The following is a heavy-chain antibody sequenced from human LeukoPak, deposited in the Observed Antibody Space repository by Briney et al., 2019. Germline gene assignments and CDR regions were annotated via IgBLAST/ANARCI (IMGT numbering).Heavy chain of an antibody. D-gene: IGHD5-18*01. J-gene: IGHJ4*02. CDR1: GGSISSNW. CDR2: IDHSGST. V-gene: IGHV4-4*02. CDR3: ARDLVDTVMSHLVLFDY. Sequence: PSETLSLTCAVSGGSISSNWWSWVRQPPGKGLEWIGEIDHSGSTNYNPSLKSRVTISVDTSKNQFSLKLSSVTAADTAVYYCARDLVDTVMSHLVLFDYWGQGTLVTVSS.